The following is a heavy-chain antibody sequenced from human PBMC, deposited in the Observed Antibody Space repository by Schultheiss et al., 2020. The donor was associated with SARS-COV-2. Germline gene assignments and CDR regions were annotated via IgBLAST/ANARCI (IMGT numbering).Heavy chain of an antibody. CDR3: ARGYSNSKPYYYYGMDV. V-gene: IGHV4-34*01. Sequence: GSLRLSCAASGFTFSDYYMSWIRQAPGKGLEWIGEINHSGSTNYNPSLKSRVTISVDTSKNQFSLKLSSVTAADTAVYYCARGYSNSKPYYYYGMDVWGQGTTVTVSS. J-gene: IGHJ6*02. CDR2: INHSGST. CDR1: GFTFSDYY. D-gene: IGHD4-11*01.